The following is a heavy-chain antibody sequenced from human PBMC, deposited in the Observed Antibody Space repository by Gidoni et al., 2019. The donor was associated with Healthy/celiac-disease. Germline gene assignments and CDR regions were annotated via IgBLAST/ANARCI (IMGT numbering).Heavy chain of an antibody. CDR1: GYSISSGYY. J-gene: IGHJ2*01. CDR3: ARGGGLELNWYFDL. Sequence: QVQLQESGPGLVKPSETLSLTCAVSGYSISSGYYWGWIRQPPGKGLEWIGSIYHSGSTYYNPSLKSRVTISVDTSKNQFSLKLSSVTAADTAVYYCARGGGLELNWYFDLWGRGTLVTVSS. V-gene: IGHV4-38-2*01. CDR2: IYHSGST. D-gene: IGHD1-7*01.